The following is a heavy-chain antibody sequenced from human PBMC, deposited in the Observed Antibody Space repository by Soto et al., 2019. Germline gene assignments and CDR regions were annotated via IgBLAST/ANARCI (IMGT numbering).Heavy chain of an antibody. J-gene: IGHJ4*02. CDR3: ASNHYYDSSGYLEFDY. CDR1: GFTFSSYS. D-gene: IGHD3-22*01. Sequence: GGSLRLSCAASGFTFSSYSMNWVRQAPGKGLGWVSSISSSSSYIYYADSVKGRFTISRDNAKNSLYLQMNSLRAEDTAVYYCASNHYYDSSGYLEFDYWGQGTLVTVSS. V-gene: IGHV3-21*01. CDR2: ISSSSSYI.